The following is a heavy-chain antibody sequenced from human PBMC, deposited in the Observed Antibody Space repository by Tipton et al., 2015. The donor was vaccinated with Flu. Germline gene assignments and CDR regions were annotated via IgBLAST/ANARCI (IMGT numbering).Heavy chain of an antibody. Sequence: SLRLSCAASGFTFSSYEMNWVRQAPGKGLEWISYISGSGDTIHYADSVKGRLTVSRDNAKNSMYLQVNNLRAEDTAVYYCARERPPSFSAYNNGHLEYCGQGTLVPVSS. D-gene: IGHD5-24*01. V-gene: IGHV3-48*03. CDR2: ISGSGDTI. CDR3: ARERPPSFSAYNNGHLEY. J-gene: IGHJ4*02. CDR1: GFTFSSYE.